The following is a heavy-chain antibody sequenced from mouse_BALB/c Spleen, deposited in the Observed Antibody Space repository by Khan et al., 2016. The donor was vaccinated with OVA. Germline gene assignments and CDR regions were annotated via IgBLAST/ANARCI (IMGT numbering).Heavy chain of an antibody. J-gene: IGHJ3*01. Sequence: QVQLQQSGAELARPGASVKLSCKASGYTFTDYYITWVKQRTGQGLEWIGEISPGRGDTYYTERFKGTATMTADQSSSTPYLQLSSLTAEASAVYCCARRNDVGDTGAYWGQGTLVTVSA. CDR1: GYTFTDYY. V-gene: IGHV1-77*01. D-gene: IGHD4-1*01. CDR2: ISPGRGDT. CDR3: ARRNDVGDTGAY.